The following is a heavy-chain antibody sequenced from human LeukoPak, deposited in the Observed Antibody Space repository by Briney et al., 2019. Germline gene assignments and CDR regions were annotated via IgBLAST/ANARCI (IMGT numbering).Heavy chain of an antibody. CDR1: GFTFSSYA. Sequence: QTGGSLRLSCAASGFTFSSYAMHWVRQAPGKGLEWVAVISYDGSNKYYADSVKGRFTISRDNSKNTLYLQMNSLRAEDTAVYYCARDLNYYFDYWGQGTLVTVSS. J-gene: IGHJ4*02. CDR2: ISYDGSNK. D-gene: IGHD5-24*01. V-gene: IGHV3-30*04. CDR3: ARDLNYYFDY.